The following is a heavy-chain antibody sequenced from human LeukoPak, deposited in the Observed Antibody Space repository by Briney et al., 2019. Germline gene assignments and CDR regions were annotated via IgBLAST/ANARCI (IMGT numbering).Heavy chain of an antibody. D-gene: IGHD2-2*02. CDR2: IKQDGSEK. J-gene: IGHJ4*02. V-gene: IGHV3-7*01. CDR1: GFTFSSYW. Sequence: AGGSLRLSCAASGFTFSSYWMSWVRQAPGKGLEWVANIKQDGSEKYSVDSVKGRFTISRDNVKNSLYLKMSSLRAEDTAVYYCARDPYTGYCSSTSCYTFDYWGQGTLVTVSS. CDR3: ARDPYTGYCSSTSCYTFDY.